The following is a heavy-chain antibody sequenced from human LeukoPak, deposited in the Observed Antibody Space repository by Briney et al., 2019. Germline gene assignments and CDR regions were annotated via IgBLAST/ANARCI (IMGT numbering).Heavy chain of an antibody. Sequence: GGSLRLSCVASGFRFSSYAIHWVRQAPGKGLEWVALISDNGRRKEYADSVKGRFTIDRDNSRNTVYLQMNSLRPDDTAVYFCAKDWGNKFASGSSYLDSWGQGTLVTVSS. CDR1: GFRFSSYA. V-gene: IGHV3-30*04. J-gene: IGHJ4*02. CDR3: AKDWGNKFASGSSYLDS. D-gene: IGHD3-10*01. CDR2: ISDNGRRK.